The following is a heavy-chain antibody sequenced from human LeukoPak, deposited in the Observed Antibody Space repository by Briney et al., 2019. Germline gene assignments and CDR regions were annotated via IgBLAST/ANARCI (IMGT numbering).Heavy chain of an antibody. V-gene: IGHV4-34*01. J-gene: IGHJ4*02. CDR2: INHSGST. D-gene: IGHD3-10*01. CDR3: ARTDYGSGSSFDY. Sequence: SETLSLTCTVSGGSISSYYWSWIRQPPGKGLEWIGEINHSGSTNYNPSLKSRVTISVDTSKNQFSLKLSSVTAADTAVYYCARTDYGSGSSFDYWGQGTLVTVSS. CDR1: GGSISSYY.